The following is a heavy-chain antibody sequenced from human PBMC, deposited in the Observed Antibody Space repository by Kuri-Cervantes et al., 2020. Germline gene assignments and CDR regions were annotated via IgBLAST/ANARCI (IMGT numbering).Heavy chain of an antibody. J-gene: IGHJ4*02. Sequence: SLKISCAASGFTFDDYAMHWVRQAPGKGLEGVSGISWNSGSIGYADSVKGRFTISRDNAKNSLYLQMNSLRDEDTAVYYCARDHSSSWESPIFDYWGQGTLVTVSS. CDR2: ISWNSGSI. CDR1: GFTFDDYA. D-gene: IGHD6-13*01. CDR3: ARDHSSSWESPIFDY. V-gene: IGHV3-9*01.